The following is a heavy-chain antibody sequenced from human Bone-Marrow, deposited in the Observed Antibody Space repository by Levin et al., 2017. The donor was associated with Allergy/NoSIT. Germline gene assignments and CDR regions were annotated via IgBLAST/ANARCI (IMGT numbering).Heavy chain of an antibody. Sequence: PGESLKISCAASGFTFTSYAMHWVRQAPGKGLEWVAVAFISYDGINKFYADSVKGRFTISRDNSKNTVYLQMNSLRDDDTAVYYCARDPSSGVVDWYFDLWGRGTLVTVSS. J-gene: IGHJ2*01. CDR2: ISYDGINK. CDR3: ARDPSSGVVDWYFDL. CDR1: GFTFTSYA. V-gene: IGHV3-30-3*01.